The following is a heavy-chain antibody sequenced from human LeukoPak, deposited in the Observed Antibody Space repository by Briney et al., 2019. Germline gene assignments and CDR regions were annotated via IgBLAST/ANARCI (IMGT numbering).Heavy chain of an antibody. Sequence: GGSLRLSCAASGFTFSSYSMNWVRQAPGKGLEWVSSISSSSSYIYYTDSVKGRFTISRDNAKNSLYLQINSLRAEDTAVYYCAILDTAMVHYWGQGTLVTVSS. CDR2: ISSSSSYI. D-gene: IGHD5-18*01. CDR1: GFTFSSYS. CDR3: AILDTAMVHY. J-gene: IGHJ4*02. V-gene: IGHV3-21*01.